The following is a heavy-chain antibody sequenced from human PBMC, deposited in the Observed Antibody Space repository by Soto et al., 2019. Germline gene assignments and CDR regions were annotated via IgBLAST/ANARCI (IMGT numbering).Heavy chain of an antibody. D-gene: IGHD2-21*01. J-gene: IGHJ5*02. Sequence: TSETLSLTCSVSGGSVSSESYYWSWIRQTPGKGLEWIGNVENSGSTKYNPSLKSRVTISVDTSKNQFSLKLSSVTGADTAVYYCARARGDSHWIDTWGQGTLVTVSS. CDR3: ARARGDSHWIDT. CDR1: GGSVSSESYY. V-gene: IGHV4-61*01. CDR2: VENSGST.